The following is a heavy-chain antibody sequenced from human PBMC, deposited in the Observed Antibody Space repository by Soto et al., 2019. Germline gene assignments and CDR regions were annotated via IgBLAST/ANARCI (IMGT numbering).Heavy chain of an antibody. D-gene: IGHD2-21*01. CDR2: IWYDGSNK. CDR1: GFTFSSYG. CDR3: IADKDYYYYGMDV. Sequence: GGSLRLSCAASGFTFSSYGMHGVRQAPGKGLEWVAVIWYDGSNKYYADSVKGRFTISRDNSKNTLYLQMNSLKTEDTAVYYCIADKDYYYYGMDVWGQGTTVTVSS. J-gene: IGHJ6*02. V-gene: IGHV3-33*01.